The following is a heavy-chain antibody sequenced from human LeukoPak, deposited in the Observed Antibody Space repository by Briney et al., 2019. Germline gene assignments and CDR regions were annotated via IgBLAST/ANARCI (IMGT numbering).Heavy chain of an antibody. CDR2: INPNSGAT. V-gene: IGHV1-2*02. Sequence: GASVKVSCKASGYTFTVYFIHWVRQAPGPGLEWMGWINPNSGATNYAQNFQGRVTMTRDTSITTAYMDLSSLRSDDTAVYYCVRDPIHNSSPSAPGTDGFDPWGQGTLVTVSS. CDR3: VRDPIHNSSPSAPGTDGFDP. D-gene: IGHD6-13*01. CDR1: GYTFTVYF. J-gene: IGHJ5*02.